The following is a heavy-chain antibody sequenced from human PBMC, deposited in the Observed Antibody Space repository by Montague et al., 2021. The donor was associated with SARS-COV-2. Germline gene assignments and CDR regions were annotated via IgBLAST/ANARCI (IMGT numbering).Heavy chain of an antibody. V-gene: IGHV4-34*01. CDR1: GGSFSDYY. CDR3: AGGQVTLFAVLIMLPAAGAIDV. CDR2: INHSGSS. D-gene: IGHD3-3*01. Sequence: SETLSLTCAVYGGSFSDYYWTWILQPPGGGLEWWGEINHSGSSNYNPSPNNRVTISVDKSKNQISLKLTSVTAAATATYYCAGGQVTLFAVLIMLPAAGAIDVWGQGTTVTVSS. J-gene: IGHJ3*01.